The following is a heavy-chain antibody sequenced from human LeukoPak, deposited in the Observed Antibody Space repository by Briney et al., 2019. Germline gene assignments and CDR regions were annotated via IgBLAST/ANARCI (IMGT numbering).Heavy chain of an antibody. CDR1: GFSFDDYA. D-gene: IGHD3-22*01. Sequence: GGSLRLSCAAPGFSFDDYAIHWVRQAPGKGLEWVSLISGDGGSTFYTDCVKGRFTISRDNSKNSLYLQMSSLRSEDTALYYCARESDSSGWYDSWGQGTLVTVSS. CDR3: ARESDSSGWYDS. J-gene: IGHJ5*01. CDR2: ISGDGGST. V-gene: IGHV3-43*02.